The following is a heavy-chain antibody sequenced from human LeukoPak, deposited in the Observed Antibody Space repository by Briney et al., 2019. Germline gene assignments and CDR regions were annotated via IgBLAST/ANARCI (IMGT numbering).Heavy chain of an antibody. V-gene: IGHV4-39*01. Sequence: SETLSLTCTVSGGSISSYYWGWIRQPPGKGLEWIGSIYYTGSTYYNPSLKSRVTISVDTSKDQFSLKVRSVTAADTAVYYCARPSGAATLLFDYWGQGTLVTVSS. D-gene: IGHD1-26*01. CDR1: GGSISSYY. CDR2: IYYTGST. CDR3: ARPSGAATLLFDY. J-gene: IGHJ4*02.